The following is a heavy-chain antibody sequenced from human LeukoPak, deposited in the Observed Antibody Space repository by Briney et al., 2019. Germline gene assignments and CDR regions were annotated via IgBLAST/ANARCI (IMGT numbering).Heavy chain of an antibody. V-gene: IGHV3-21*01. D-gene: IGHD2-15*01. Sequence: GGSLRLSCAASGFSFSSFSMNWVRQAPGKGLEWVSYISGGSSYIYYADSVKGRFTISRDNAKNSLYLQTNSLRAEDTAVYYCARLRSSSNSPFDYWGQGTLVTVSS. CDR1: GFSFSSFS. J-gene: IGHJ4*02. CDR2: ISGGSSYI. CDR3: ARLRSSSNSPFDY.